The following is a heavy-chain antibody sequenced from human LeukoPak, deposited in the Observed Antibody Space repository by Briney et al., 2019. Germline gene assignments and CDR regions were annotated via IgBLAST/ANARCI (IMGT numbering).Heavy chain of an antibody. J-gene: IGHJ4*02. D-gene: IGHD5-18*01. V-gene: IGHV4-38-2*02. CDR2: IYHSGRT. Sequence: SETLSLTCTVSGYSISSGYYWGWIRQPPGKGLEWIGSIYHSGRTFYNPSLKSRVTISVDTSKNQFSLKLSSVTAADTAMYYCARLKQLWSNVADYWGQGTLVIVSS. CDR1: GYSISSGYY. CDR3: ARLKQLWSNVADY.